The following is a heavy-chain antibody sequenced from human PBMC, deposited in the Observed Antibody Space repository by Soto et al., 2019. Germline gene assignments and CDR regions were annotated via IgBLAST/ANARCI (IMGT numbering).Heavy chain of an antibody. Sequence: EVQLLESGGGLVQPGGSLRLSCAASGFTFSSYAMSWVRQAPGKGLEWVSAISGSGGSTYYADSVKGRFTISRDNSKKTLYLQMNSLSAEDTAVYYCAKRGAVAGRPPFDYWGQGTLLTVSS. CDR1: GFTFSSYA. J-gene: IGHJ4*02. V-gene: IGHV3-23*01. CDR3: AKRGAVAGRPPFDY. CDR2: ISGSGGST. D-gene: IGHD6-19*01.